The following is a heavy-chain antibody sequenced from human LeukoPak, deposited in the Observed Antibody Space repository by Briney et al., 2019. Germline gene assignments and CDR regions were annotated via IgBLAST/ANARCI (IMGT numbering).Heavy chain of an antibody. CDR2: FDPEDGET. Sequence: ASVKVSCKVSGYTLTELSMHWVRQAPGKGLEWMGGFDPEDGETIYAQKFQGRVTMTEDTSTDTAYMELSSLRSEDTAVYYCATLDCSSTSCYSSWFDPWGQGTLVTVSP. D-gene: IGHD2-2*02. J-gene: IGHJ5*02. V-gene: IGHV1-24*01. CDR3: ATLDCSSTSCYSSWFDP. CDR1: GYTLTELS.